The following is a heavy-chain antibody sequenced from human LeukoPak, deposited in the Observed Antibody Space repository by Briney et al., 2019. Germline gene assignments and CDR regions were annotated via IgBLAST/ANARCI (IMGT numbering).Heavy chain of an antibody. V-gene: IGHV3-11*01. J-gene: IGHJ4*02. CDR2: ISSSGSTI. CDR3: ARGRYYYDSSGQDFDY. D-gene: IGHD3-22*01. Sequence: GGSLRLSCAASGFTFSDYYMSWIRQAPGKGLEWVSYISSSGSTIYYADSVKGRFTISRDNAKNSLYLQMNSLRAEDTAVYYCARGRYYYDSSGQDFDYWGQGTLVTVSS. CDR1: GFTFSDYY.